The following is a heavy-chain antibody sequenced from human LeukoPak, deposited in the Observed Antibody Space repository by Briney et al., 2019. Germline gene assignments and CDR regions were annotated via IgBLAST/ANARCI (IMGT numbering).Heavy chain of an antibody. Sequence: KPGGSLRLSCAASGFTFSSYSMNWVRQAPGKGLEWVSSISSSSSYIYYADSVKGRFTISRDNTKNSLYLQMNSLRAEDTAVYYCARVMSPTTVTTSDYWGQGTLVTVSS. CDR3: ARVMSPTTVTTSDY. V-gene: IGHV3-21*01. J-gene: IGHJ4*02. CDR2: ISSSSSYI. CDR1: GFTFSSYS. D-gene: IGHD4-17*01.